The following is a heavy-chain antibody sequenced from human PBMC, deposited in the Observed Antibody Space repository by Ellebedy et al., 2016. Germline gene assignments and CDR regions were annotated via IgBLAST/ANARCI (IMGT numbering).Heavy chain of an antibody. CDR2: ISAGSDTT. CDR3: ARGVGGTSLNWFDP. J-gene: IGHJ5*02. D-gene: IGHD3-16*01. Sequence: GESLKISCTASGLNFNTFFMSWVRQAPGKGLEWVSTISAGSDTTRLADSVRGRFSISRDNSRSTLYLQMNSLKVEDTAVYYCARGVGGTSLNWFDPWGQGTLVTVSS. CDR1: GLNFNTFF. V-gene: IGHV3-23*01.